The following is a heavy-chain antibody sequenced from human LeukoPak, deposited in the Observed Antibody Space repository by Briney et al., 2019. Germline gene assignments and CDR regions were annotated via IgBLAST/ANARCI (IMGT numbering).Heavy chain of an antibody. CDR1: GYSFTSYW. CDR2: IYPGNSDT. Sequence: GESLKISCKGSGYSFTSYWIGWVRHMPGKGLEWMGIIYPGNSDTRYSPSFQGQVTISADKSTSTAYLQWSSLKASDTAIYYCARAPGGWYSRNWFDPWGQGTLVTVSS. CDR3: ARAPGGWYSRNWFDP. D-gene: IGHD6-19*01. V-gene: IGHV5-51*01. J-gene: IGHJ5*02.